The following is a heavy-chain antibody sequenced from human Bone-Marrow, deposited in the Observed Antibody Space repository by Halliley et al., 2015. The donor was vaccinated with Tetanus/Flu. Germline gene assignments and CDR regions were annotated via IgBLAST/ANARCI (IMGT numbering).Heavy chain of an antibody. CDR2: ISTNNFYV. Sequence: SLRLSCAASGLTFSTYSMNWVRQAPGKGLEWVSSISTNNFYVSYAGSVRGRFTISRDNAKTSLYLQMNTLRAEDTAVYYCASGRNFNYWGLGTLVTVSS. J-gene: IGHJ4*02. V-gene: IGHV3-21*01. CDR1: GLTFSTYS. CDR3: ASGRNFNY.